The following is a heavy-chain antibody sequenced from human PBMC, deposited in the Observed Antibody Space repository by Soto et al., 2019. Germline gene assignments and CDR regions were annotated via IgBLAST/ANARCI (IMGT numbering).Heavy chain of an antibody. Sequence: QVQLQQWGAGLLKPSETLSLTCAVYCGSFSSYYWSWIRQPPGKGLEWIGEINHSGSTNYNPSLKSRVTMAVDTSKNQFSLKPSSVTAGDPAVYYCSRTARFDCWGQGTLGTVSS. CDR1: CGSFSSYY. CDR2: INHSGST. V-gene: IGHV4-34*01. J-gene: IGHJ4*02. CDR3: SRTARFDC.